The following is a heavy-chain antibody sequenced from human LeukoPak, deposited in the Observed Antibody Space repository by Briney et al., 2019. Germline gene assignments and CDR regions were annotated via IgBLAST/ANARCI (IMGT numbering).Heavy chain of an antibody. D-gene: IGHD6-19*01. CDR1: GFTFSSYA. J-gene: IGHJ6*02. CDR2: ISGSGGST. V-gene: IGHV3-23*01. CDR3: AKDQAVAGRTPVVNYYYYYGMDV. Sequence: GGSLRLSCAASGFTFSSYAMSWVRQAPGKGLEWVSAISGSGGSTYYADSVKGRFTISRDNSKNTLYLQMNSLRAEDTAVYYCAKDQAVAGRTPVVNYYYYYGMDVWGQGTTVTVSS.